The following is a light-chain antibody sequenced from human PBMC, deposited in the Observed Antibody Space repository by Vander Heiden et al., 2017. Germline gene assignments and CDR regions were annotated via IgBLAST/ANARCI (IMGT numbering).Light chain of an antibody. V-gene: IGKV1-39*01. Sequence: DIPMSQSPSSLSASVGDRVTITCQASQSISNYLNWYQQKPGKAPKLLIYAASSLQSGVPSRFSGSGSGTDFTLTISSLQPEDIATYYCQQSYSTPHTFGEGTKVEIK. CDR3: QQSYSTPHT. CDR1: QSISNY. J-gene: IGKJ4*01. CDR2: AAS.